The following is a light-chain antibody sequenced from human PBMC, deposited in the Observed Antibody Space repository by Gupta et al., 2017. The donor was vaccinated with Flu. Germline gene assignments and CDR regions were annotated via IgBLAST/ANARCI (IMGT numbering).Light chain of an antibody. Sequence: DIQMTQSPSSLSASVGDRITITCRASQSISSYLNWYQQKPGKAPKLLILAASSLQSGVPSRFSGRGSGTDFSLTISSLQPEDFATYYCQQTDGIPVTFGEGTKV. CDR3: QQTDGIPVT. V-gene: IGKV1-39*01. CDR1: QSISSY. CDR2: AAS. J-gene: IGKJ4*01.